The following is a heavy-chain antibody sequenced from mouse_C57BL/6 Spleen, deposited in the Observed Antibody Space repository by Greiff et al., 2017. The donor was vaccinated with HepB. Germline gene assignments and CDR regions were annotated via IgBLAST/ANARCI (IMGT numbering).Heavy chain of an antibody. V-gene: IGHV3-6*01. CDR1: GYSITSGYY. D-gene: IGHD1-1*01. J-gene: IGHJ2*01. CDR3: ARGTVVAPAYD. CDR2: ISYDGSN. Sequence: EVQLVESGPGLVKPSQSLSLTCSVTGYSITSGYYWNWIRQFPGNKLEWMGYISYDGSNNYNPSLKNRISITRDTSKNQFFLKLNSVTTEDTATYYCARGTVVAPAYDWGQGTTLTVSS.